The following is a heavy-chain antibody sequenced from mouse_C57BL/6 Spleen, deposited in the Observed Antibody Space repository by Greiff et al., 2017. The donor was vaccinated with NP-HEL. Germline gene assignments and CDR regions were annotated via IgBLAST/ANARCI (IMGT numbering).Heavy chain of an antibody. V-gene: IGHV1-42*01. D-gene: IGHD1-1*02. J-gene: IGHJ3*01. CDR2: INPSTGGT. Sequence: EVQLKESGPELVKPGASVKISCKASGYSFTGYYMNWVKQSPEKSLEWIGEINPSTGGTTYNQKFKAKATLTVDKSSSTAYMQLKSLTSEDSAVYYCAREGNYSYGGPWFAYWGQGTLVTVSA. CDR1: GYSFTGYY. CDR3: AREGNYSYGGPWFAY.